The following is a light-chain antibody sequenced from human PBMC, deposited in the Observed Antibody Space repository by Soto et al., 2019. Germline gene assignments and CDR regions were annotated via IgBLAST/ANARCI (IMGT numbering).Light chain of an antibody. CDR3: QQRSNSFT. J-gene: IGKJ3*01. V-gene: IGKV3-11*01. CDR2: DAS. Sequence: EIVLTQSPATLSLSPGERATLSCRASQSVSTYLAWYQHKPGQAPRLLIYDASNRAPGIPARFSGSGSGTDFTLTISSLEPEDFALYYCQQRSNSFTFGPGTKVDFK. CDR1: QSVSTY.